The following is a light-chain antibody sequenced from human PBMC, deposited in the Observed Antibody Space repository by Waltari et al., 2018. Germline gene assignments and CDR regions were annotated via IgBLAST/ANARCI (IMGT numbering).Light chain of an antibody. J-gene: IGLJ3*02. Sequence: SVLTQPPSASGTPGQTVTIPCSGSSSNIGGNFVYWYQQLPGMAPQLLIYKNNQRPSGVPDRFAGSKSGTSASLAISGLRSDDEAEYYCAAWDDNLTGPLFGGGTKVIVL. CDR3: AAWDDNLTGPL. CDR1: SSNIGGNF. CDR2: KNN. V-gene: IGLV1-47*01.